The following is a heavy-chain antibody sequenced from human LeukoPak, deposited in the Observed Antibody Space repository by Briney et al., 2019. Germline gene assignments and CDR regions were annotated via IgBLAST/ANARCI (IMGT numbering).Heavy chain of an antibody. D-gene: IGHD3-16*01. Sequence: ASVKVSCKASAYTFISYGLSWVRQAPGQGLEWMGWISAYNGNTNYAQKLQGRVTMTTDTSTSTAYMELRSLRSDDTAVYYCARDLGDGDLDAFDIWGQGTMVTVSS. CDR2: ISAYNGNT. V-gene: IGHV1-18*01. CDR3: ARDLGDGDLDAFDI. J-gene: IGHJ3*02. CDR1: AYTFISYG.